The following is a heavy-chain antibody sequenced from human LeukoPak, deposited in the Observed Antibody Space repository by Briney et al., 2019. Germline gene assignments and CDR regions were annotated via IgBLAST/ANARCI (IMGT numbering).Heavy chain of an antibody. CDR2: IYYSGST. CDR3: VRAGGFFSPFGY. V-gene: IGHV4-31*03. Sequence: SETLSLTCTVSGGSVSSGGYYWSWIRQHPGKGLEWIGYIYYSGSTYYNPSLKSRVTISVDTSKNQFSLKLTSVTAADTAVYFCVRAGGFFSPFGYWGQGTLVTVSS. D-gene: IGHD3-3*01. CDR1: GGSVSSGGYY. J-gene: IGHJ4*02.